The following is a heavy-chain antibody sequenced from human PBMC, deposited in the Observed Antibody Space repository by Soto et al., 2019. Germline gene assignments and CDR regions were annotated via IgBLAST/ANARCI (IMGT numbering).Heavy chain of an antibody. CDR1: GGTFSSYP. CDR2: IIPISGTP. V-gene: IGHV1-69*13. CDR3: ARDDSSDIVIVPAATEDYYYDMDV. Sequence: SVKVSCKGSGGTFSSYPINWVLQAPGQGLEWMGGIIPISGTPNYAQKFQGRVTITADESTSTAYMELSSLRSEDTAVYYCARDDSSDIVIVPAATEDYYYDMDVWGQGTTVTVSS. D-gene: IGHD2-2*01. J-gene: IGHJ6*02.